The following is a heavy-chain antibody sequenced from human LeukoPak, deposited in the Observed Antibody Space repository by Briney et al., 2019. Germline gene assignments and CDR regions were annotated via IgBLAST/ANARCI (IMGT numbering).Heavy chain of an antibody. CDR3: AKSRATAAGTDFNY. V-gene: IGHV1-69*04. CDR2: IIPVFGIT. Sequence: SVKVSCKASGDTFSTYALSWVRQAPGQGLEWMGRIIPVFGITNYAQKLQGRATITADTSTSTAYMQLSSLTSEDTAVYYCAKSRATAAGTDFNYWGQGTLVSVSS. J-gene: IGHJ4*02. D-gene: IGHD6-25*01. CDR1: GDTFSTYA.